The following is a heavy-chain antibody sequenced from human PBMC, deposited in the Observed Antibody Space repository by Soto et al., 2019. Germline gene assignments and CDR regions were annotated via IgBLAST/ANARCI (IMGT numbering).Heavy chain of an antibody. Sequence: SETLSLSCAVYGGSFSGYYWIWIRQPPGKGLEWFGEINHGGSTNYNPSLKSRVTISVDTSKNQFSLKLSSVTAADTAVYYCARHLAGRVSGQDYWGPGSQVTVSS. D-gene: IGHD6-19*01. CDR1: GGSFSGYY. J-gene: IGHJ4*02. CDR2: INHGGST. V-gene: IGHV4-34*01. CDR3: ARHLAGRVSGQDY.